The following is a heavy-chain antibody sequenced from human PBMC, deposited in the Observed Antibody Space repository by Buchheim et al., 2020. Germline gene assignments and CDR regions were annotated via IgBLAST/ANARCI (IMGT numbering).Heavy chain of an antibody. CDR2: LYNSGNN. CDR1: GDSVSSGSHY. J-gene: IGHJ3*02. D-gene: IGHD2-21*02. V-gene: IGHV4-61*01. CDR3: ARARGGDCYDI. Sequence: QVQLQESGPGLVKPSETLSLTCTVSGDSVSSGSHYWSWIRQPPGKGLEWIVYLYNSGNNNYNASLKSRVSISVDTSKNQFSLKLNSVTAADTAVYYCARARGGDCYDIWGQGT.